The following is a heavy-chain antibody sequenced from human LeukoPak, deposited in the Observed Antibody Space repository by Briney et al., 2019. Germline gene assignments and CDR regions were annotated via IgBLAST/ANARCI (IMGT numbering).Heavy chain of an antibody. D-gene: IGHD1-1*01. CDR3: ARDRELDY. Sequence: GGSLRLSCAASGFTFSSDAMGWVRQAPGKGLEWVSTISGSGSSKYYADSVKGRFTVSRDNSKNTLFLQMNSLRAEDTAVYYCARDRELDYWGQGTLVTVSS. CDR2: ISGSGSSK. J-gene: IGHJ4*02. CDR1: GFTFSSDA. V-gene: IGHV3-23*01.